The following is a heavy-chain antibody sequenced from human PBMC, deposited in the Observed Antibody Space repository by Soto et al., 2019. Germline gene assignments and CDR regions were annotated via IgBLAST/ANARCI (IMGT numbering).Heavy chain of an antibody. Sequence: PSETLSLTCNVSGGAITSSSHYWGWIRQPPGKGLGWIGSIYYSGSTYYNPSLKSRVTISVDTSKNQFSLKLSSVTAADTAVYYCATQEVGGSYVYTFAPWVQGTLVTVSS. J-gene: IGHJ5*02. V-gene: IGHV4-39*01. CDR1: GGAITSSSHY. CDR3: ATQEVGGSYVYTFAP. D-gene: IGHD1-26*01. CDR2: IYYSGST.